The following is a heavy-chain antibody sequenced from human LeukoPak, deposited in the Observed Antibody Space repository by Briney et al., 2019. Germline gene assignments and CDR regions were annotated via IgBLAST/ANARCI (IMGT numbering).Heavy chain of an antibody. CDR2: ISGSGTDT. CDR1: GFEFSIHD. CDR3: VKGFHFDW. V-gene: IGHV3-23*01. Sequence: GGSLRLSCVASGFEFSIHDMSWGRQAPGRGPEWVSSISGSGTDTYYTDSVKGRFTISRDTSKNTLYMQMNNPRVKDTAVYYCVKGFHFDWWGQGTLVTVSS. J-gene: IGHJ4*02.